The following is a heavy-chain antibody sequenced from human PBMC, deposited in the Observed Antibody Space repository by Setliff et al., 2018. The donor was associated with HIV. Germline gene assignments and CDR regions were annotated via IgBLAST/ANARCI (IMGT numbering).Heavy chain of an antibody. J-gene: IGHJ6*02. CDR3: ARGHCSGTNCYGVDYYGMDV. Sequence: PSETLSLTCSVSGDSISSDFYIWIRQPPGKGLEWMGSSHYNGNTNYNASLKSRVSMSVDKSKNQFSLKLTSVTAADTAVYYCARGHCSGTNCYGVDYYGMDVWGQGTTVTVSS. CDR2: SHYNGNT. D-gene: IGHD2-2*01. CDR1: GDSISSDF. V-gene: IGHV4-59*12.